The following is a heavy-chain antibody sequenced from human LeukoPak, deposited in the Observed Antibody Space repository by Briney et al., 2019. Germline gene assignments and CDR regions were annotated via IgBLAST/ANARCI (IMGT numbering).Heavy chain of an antibody. CDR1: GGSISSGNYY. D-gene: IGHD3-3*01. CDR2: IYTSGST. Sequence: SETLSLTCTVSGGSISSGNYYWSWIRQPAGKGLGWIGHIYTSGSTNYNPSLKSRVTISVDTSKNQFSLKPSSVTAADTAVYYCAREGYDSLWGQGTLVTVSS. V-gene: IGHV4-61*09. J-gene: IGHJ4*02. CDR3: AREGYDSL.